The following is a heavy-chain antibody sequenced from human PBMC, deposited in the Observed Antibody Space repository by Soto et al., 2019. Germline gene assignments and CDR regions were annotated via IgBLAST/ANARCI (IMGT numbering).Heavy chain of an antibody. Sequence: GGSLRLSCAASGFTFSSYSMNWVRQAPGKGLEWVSSISSSSSYIYYADSVKGRFTISRDNAKNSLYLQMNSLRAEDTAVYYCARVPPSYSGSPGNFDYWGQGTLVTVSS. CDR1: GFTFSSYS. V-gene: IGHV3-21*01. D-gene: IGHD1-26*01. J-gene: IGHJ4*02. CDR3: ARVPPSYSGSPGNFDY. CDR2: ISSSSSYI.